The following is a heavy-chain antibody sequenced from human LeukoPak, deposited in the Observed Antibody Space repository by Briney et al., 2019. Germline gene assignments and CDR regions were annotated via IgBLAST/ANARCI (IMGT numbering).Heavy chain of an antibody. Sequence: GGSLRLSCAASGFTFSSYWMSWVRQAPGKGLEWVANIKQDGSEKYYVDSVKGRFTISRDSPKNSLYLQMNSLRAEDTALYYCAKGQGLAVAGTIDYWGQGTLVTVSS. CDR3: AKGQGLAVAGTIDY. V-gene: IGHV3-7*03. D-gene: IGHD6-19*01. CDR1: GFTFSSYW. CDR2: IKQDGSEK. J-gene: IGHJ4*02.